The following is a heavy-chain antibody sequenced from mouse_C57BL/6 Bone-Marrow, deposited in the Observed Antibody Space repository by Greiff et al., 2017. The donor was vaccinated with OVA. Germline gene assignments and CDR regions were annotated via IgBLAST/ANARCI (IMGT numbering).Heavy chain of an antibody. CDR2: INPYNGDT. Sequence: EVQLQQSGPELVKPGDSVKISCKASGYSFTGYFMNWVMQSHGKSLEWIGRINPYNGDTFYNQKFKGKATLTVDKSSSTAHMELRSLTSEDSAVYYCARGRYDGAWFAYWGQGTLVTVSA. CDR1: GYSFTGYF. V-gene: IGHV1-20*01. CDR3: ARGRYDGAWFAY. D-gene: IGHD2-14*01. J-gene: IGHJ3*01.